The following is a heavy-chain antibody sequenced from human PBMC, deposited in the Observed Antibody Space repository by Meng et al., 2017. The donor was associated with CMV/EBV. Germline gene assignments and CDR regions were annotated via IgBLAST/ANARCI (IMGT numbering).Heavy chain of an antibody. CDR3: ARDFRAVPVLRFLEWSSYGMDV. D-gene: IGHD3-3*01. Sequence: SCAISGDSVSSNSAAWNWIRQPPSRGLEWLGRTYYRSKWYNDYAVSVKSRITINPDTSKNQFSLQLNSVTPEDTAVYYCARDFRAVPVLRFLEWSSYGMDVWGQGTTVTVSS. J-gene: IGHJ6*02. V-gene: IGHV6-1*01. CDR1: GDSVSSNSAA. CDR2: TYYRSKWYN.